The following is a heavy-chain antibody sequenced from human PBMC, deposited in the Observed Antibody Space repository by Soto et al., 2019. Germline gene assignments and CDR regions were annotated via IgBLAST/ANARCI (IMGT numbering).Heavy chain of an antibody. D-gene: IGHD6-19*01. CDR3: AAAEGSSSGAVDY. CDR1: GGAFSGYY. V-gene: IGHV4-34*12. CDR2: MLPSGST. Sequence: PSDTLSLTCAVYGGAFSGYYWYWIRQPPGKGLEWIGEMLPSGSTDYNPSLESRVTISVDTSKNHFSLKLSSVTAADTAVYYCAAAEGSSSGAVDYWGQGTLVTVS. J-gene: IGHJ4*02.